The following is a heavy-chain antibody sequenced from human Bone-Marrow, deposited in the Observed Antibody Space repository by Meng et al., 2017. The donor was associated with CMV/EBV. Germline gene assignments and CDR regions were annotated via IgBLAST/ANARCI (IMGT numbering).Heavy chain of an antibody. V-gene: IGHV3-15*01. CDR1: GFRVTYGW. CDR3: APWWAFGP. Sequence: LSGVVSGFRVTYGWMSWVRQAPGKGLEWVGRIKGKTSGGTIDYAAPVKDRFTISRDDSKNTVYLHMNSLRTEDTAVYYCAPWWAFGPWGQGDLVTVSS. D-gene: IGHD2-15*01. CDR2: IKGKTSGGTI. J-gene: IGHJ5*02.